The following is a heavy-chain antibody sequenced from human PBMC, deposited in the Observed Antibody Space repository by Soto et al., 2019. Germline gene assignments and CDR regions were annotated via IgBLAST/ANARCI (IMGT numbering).Heavy chain of an antibody. V-gene: IGHV3-53*01. CDR3: ARDWGGDAGLYWYFDF. Sequence: SGGSLRLSCAASGFTVSTNYMSWVRQAPGKGLEWVSVIHSDGTTHFADSLKGRFTLSRDTSKNTVYLQINSLRVEDTAVYFCARDWGGDAGLYWYFDFWGRGTLVTVSS. CDR2: IHSDGTT. D-gene: IGHD3-10*01. J-gene: IGHJ2*01. CDR1: GFTVSTNY.